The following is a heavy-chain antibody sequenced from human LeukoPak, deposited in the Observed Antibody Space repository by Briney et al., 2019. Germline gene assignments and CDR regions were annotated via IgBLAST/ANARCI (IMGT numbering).Heavy chain of an antibody. Sequence: GGSLRLSCAASGFTFSSYAMHWVRQAPGKGLEWVAVISYDGSNKYYADSVKGRFTISRDNSKNTLYLQMNSLRAEDTAVYYCERVPSYYDFWSGYSPLFDYWGQGTLVTVSS. CDR2: ISYDGSNK. D-gene: IGHD3-3*01. CDR1: GFTFSSYA. V-gene: IGHV3-30-3*01. CDR3: ERVPSYYDFWSGYSPLFDY. J-gene: IGHJ4*02.